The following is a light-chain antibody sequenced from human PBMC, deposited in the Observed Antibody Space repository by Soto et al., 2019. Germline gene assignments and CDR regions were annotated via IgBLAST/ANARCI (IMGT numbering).Light chain of an antibody. CDR2: ENN. J-gene: IGLJ3*02. CDR3: GTWDSSLSGGV. Sequence: QSVLTQPPSVSAAPGQKVTISCSGSSSNIGNNYVSWYQQLPGTAPKLLIYENNKRPSGIPDRFSGSKSGTSATLAITGLQTGDEADYYCGTWDSSLSGGVFGGGTKLTVL. CDR1: SSNIGNNY. V-gene: IGLV1-51*02.